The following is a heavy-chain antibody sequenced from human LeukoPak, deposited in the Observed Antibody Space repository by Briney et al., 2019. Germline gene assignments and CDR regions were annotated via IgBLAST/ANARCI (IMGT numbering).Heavy chain of an antibody. CDR1: GDNVSSKNGA. CDR3: ARDFGTTGWHTFGY. J-gene: IGHJ4*02. CDR2: TYYRSKWYN. D-gene: IGHD6-19*01. V-gene: IGHV6-1*01. Sequence: SQTLSLTCVVSGDNVSSKNGAWNWIRQSPSRGLEWLGRTYYRSKWYNDYAESMEGRMTISQDTSKNQYSLHLNSVTPDDTAVYYCARDFGTTGWHTFGYWGQGTLVTVSS.